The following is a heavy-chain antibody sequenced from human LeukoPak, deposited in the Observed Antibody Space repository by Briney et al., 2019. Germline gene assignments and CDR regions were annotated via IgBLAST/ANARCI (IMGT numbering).Heavy chain of an antibody. CDR3: ASDGATGTHTPFDY. CDR2: ISAYNGNT. Sequence: GASVKVSCTASGYSFNRYGFNWLRQAPGRVHEWMGFISAYNGNTNYAQKLQGRVTMTTDTSTSTAYMELRSFRSDDTAVYYCASDGATGTHTPFDYWGQGTLVTVSS. D-gene: IGHD1-1*01. J-gene: IGHJ4*02. V-gene: IGHV1-18*01. CDR1: GYSFNRYG.